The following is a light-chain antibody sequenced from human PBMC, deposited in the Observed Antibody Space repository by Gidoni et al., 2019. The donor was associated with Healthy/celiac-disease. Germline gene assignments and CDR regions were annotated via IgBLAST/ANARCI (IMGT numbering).Light chain of an antibody. J-gene: IGKJ4*01. CDR2: GAS. CDR3: QQYGSSP. V-gene: IGKV3-20*01. Sequence: ELVLPQSPGTLSLSPGERATLSCRASQSVSSSYLAWYQQKPGQAPRLLIYGASSRATGIPDRFSGSGSGTDFTLNISRLEPEDFAVYYCQQYGSSPFGGGTKVEIK. CDR1: QSVSSSY.